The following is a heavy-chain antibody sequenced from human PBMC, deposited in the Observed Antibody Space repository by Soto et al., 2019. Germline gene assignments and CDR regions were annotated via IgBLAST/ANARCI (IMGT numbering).Heavy chain of an antibody. Sequence: EVQLLESGGGLVQPGGSLRLSCAASGFSFSSYAMNWDRQAPGKGLEWGSVISGSGDSTYYADSVKGRFTISRDNSKNTLYLQMISLRAEDTAVYYCARRSSGWYFDYWGQGTLVIVSS. V-gene: IGHV3-23*01. D-gene: IGHD6-19*01. CDR2: ISGSGDST. CDR1: GFSFSSYA. J-gene: IGHJ4*02. CDR3: ARRSSGWYFDY.